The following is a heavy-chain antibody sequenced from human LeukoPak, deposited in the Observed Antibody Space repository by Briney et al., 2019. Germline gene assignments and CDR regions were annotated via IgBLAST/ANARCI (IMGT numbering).Heavy chain of an antibody. CDR1: DGSINSYY. CDR2: IYYNGNT. D-gene: IGHD1-26*01. Sequence: SETLSLTCSVSDGSINSYYWNWIRRPPGKGLEWIGYIYYNGNTNYSPSLKSRVTMSVDTSKNQFSLRLNSVTAADTAVYYCARSRAFNSGAFDPWGQGSLVTVSS. J-gene: IGHJ5*02. CDR3: ARSRAFNSGAFDP. V-gene: IGHV4-59*01.